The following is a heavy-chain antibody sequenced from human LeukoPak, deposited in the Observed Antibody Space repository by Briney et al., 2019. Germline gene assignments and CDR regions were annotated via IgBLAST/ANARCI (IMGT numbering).Heavy chain of an antibody. CDR1: GYTFTSYA. D-gene: IGHD6-19*01. CDR3: ARDRGLTYSSGWRYYFDY. Sequence: GASVKVSCKASGYTFTSYAISWVRQAPGQGLEWMGGIIPIFGTANYAQKFQGRVTITADESTSTAYMELSSLRSEDTAVYYCARDRGLTYSSGWRYYFDYWGQGTLVTVSS. CDR2: IIPIFGTA. J-gene: IGHJ4*02. V-gene: IGHV1-69*13.